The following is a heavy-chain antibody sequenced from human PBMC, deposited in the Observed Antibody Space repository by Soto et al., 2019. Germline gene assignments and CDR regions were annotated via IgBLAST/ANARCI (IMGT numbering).Heavy chain of an antibody. D-gene: IGHD6-19*01. CDR1: GGSISSGGYY. J-gene: IGHJ6*02. V-gene: IGHV4-31*03. CDR3: ARDPGSGWGEYYYGMDV. CDR2: IYYSGST. Sequence: PSETLSLTCTVSGGSISSGGYYWSWIRQHPGKGLEWIGYIYYSGSTYYNPSLKSRVTISVDTSKNQFSLKLSSVTAADTAVYYCARDPGSGWGEYYYGMDVWGQGTTVTVSS.